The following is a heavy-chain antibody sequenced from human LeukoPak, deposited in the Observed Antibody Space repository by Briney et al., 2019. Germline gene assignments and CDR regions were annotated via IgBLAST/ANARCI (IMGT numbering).Heavy chain of an antibody. J-gene: IGHJ4*02. V-gene: IGHV3-21*04. CDR2: ISSSSSYI. CDR3: AKGGDILTGYPDY. D-gene: IGHD3-9*01. CDR1: GFTFSSYS. Sequence: GGSLRLSCAASGFTFSSYSMNWVRQAPGKGLEWVSSISSSSSYIYYADSVKGRFTISRDNAKNSLYLQMNSLRAEDTAVYYCAKGGDILTGYPDYWGQGTLVTVSS.